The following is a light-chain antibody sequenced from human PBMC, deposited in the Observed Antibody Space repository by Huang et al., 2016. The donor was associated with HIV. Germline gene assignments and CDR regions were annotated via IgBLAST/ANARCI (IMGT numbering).Light chain of an antibody. CDR2: ASS. CDR3: QGYNSAPFT. J-gene: IGKJ3*01. Sequence: DIQMTQSPTSLSASVGDRVTITSRASQCIANYLAWYQQKPGKVPQLLIYASSTLQSGVPSLCSGSGSVTDFTLAISSLHPEDVATYYCQGYNSAPFTFGPGTKVGLK. V-gene: IGKV1-27*01. CDR1: QCIANY.